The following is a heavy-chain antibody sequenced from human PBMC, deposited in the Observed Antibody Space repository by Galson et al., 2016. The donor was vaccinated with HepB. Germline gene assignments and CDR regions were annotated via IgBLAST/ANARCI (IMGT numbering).Heavy chain of an antibody. Sequence: VSGGSIRRSNWWSWVRQPPGKGLEWIGEIHHSGSTTYNPSHNSRVTISLDKSNNQLSLKLSSMTAADTAFYYCATGEGSIAVAGYLDYWGQGTLVTVSS. V-gene: IGHV4-4*02. D-gene: IGHD6-19*01. CDR3: ATGEGSIAVAGYLDY. CDR1: GGSIRRSNW. CDR2: IHHSGST. J-gene: IGHJ4*02.